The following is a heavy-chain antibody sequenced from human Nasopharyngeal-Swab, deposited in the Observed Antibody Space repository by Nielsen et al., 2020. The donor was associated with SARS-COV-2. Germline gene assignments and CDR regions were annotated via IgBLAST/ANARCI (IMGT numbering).Heavy chain of an antibody. CDR2: INKDGSEK. Sequence: GESLKISGAASGFTFSSYAMSWVRQAPGKGLEWVASINKDGSEKYYGDSVRGRFTTSRDNAENSLSLQMNSLRGEDTAVYYCARDRGYYAFDYWGQGTLVTVSS. V-gene: IGHV3-7*01. CDR3: ARDRGYYAFDY. J-gene: IGHJ4*02. CDR1: GFTFSSYA. D-gene: IGHD5-12*01.